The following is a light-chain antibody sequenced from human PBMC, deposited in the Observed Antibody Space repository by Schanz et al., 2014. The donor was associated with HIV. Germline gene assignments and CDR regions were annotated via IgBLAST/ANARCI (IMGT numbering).Light chain of an antibody. CDR1: SSDIGANNF. CDR2: NVS. Sequence: QSALAQPASVSGSPGQSITISCSGTSSDIGANNFVSWYQQQPGKAPKLLIYNVSSRPSGVSFRFSGSKSGNTASLTISGLQSEDEAFYYCGSFTTSSTGVFGGGTKLTVL. J-gene: IGLJ3*02. CDR3: GSFTTSSTGV. V-gene: IGLV2-14*03.